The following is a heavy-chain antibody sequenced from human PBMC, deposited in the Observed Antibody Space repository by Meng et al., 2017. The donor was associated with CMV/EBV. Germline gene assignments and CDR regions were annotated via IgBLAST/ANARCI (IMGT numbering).Heavy chain of an antibody. V-gene: IGHV4-59*01. CDR1: GGSTSSYY. J-gene: IGHJ4*02. CDR3: VRDVGVVTLPGVFDY. Sequence: SETLSLTCTVSGGSTSSYYWSWIRQPPGKGLEWIGYIYYSGSTNYNPSLKSRVTISVDTSKNQFSLKLRSDDTAVYYCVRDVGVVTLPGVFDYWGQGTLVTVSS. CDR2: IYYSGST. D-gene: IGHD3-3*01.